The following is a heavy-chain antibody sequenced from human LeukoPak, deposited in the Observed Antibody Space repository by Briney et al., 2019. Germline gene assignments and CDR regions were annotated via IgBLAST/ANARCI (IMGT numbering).Heavy chain of an antibody. CDR1: GFTFDDYG. V-gene: IGHV3-20*04. Sequence: GGSLRLSCAASGFTFDDYGMSWVRQAPGKGLEWVSSINWKGGSTGYADSVKGRFTISRDNAKNSLYLQMNSLRASDTAVYYCARELNGAFDPWGEGTLVTVSS. D-gene: IGHD1-1*01. J-gene: IGHJ5*02. CDR3: ARELNGAFDP. CDR2: INWKGGST.